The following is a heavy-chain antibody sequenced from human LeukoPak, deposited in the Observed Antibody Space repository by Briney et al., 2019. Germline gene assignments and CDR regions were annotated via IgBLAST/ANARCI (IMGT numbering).Heavy chain of an antibody. J-gene: IGHJ6*03. CDR3: ARDPRITIFGVVTYMDV. Sequence: PGGSLRLSCAASGFTFRGYAMHWVRQAPGKGLEWVAVISYDGSNKYYADSVKGRFTISRDNSKNTLYLQMNSLRADDTAVYYCARDPRITIFGVVTYMDVWGKGTTATVSS. CDR2: ISYDGSNK. V-gene: IGHV3-30*03. D-gene: IGHD3-3*01. CDR1: GFTFRGYA.